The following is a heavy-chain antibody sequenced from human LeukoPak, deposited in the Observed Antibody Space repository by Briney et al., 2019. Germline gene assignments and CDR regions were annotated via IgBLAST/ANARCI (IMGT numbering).Heavy chain of an antibody. Sequence: SETLSLTCTVSGGSISSSSYYWGWIRQPPGKGLEWTGSTYYSESTYYNPSLKSRVTISVDTSKNQFSLKLSSVTAADTAVYYCARVDYGDAFPDYWGQGTLVTVSS. V-gene: IGHV4-39*01. CDR1: GGSISSSSYY. CDR3: ARVDYGDAFPDY. D-gene: IGHD4-17*01. J-gene: IGHJ4*02. CDR2: TYYSEST.